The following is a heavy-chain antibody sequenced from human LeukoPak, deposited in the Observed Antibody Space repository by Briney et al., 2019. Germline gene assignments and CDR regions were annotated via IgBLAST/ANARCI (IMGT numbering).Heavy chain of an antibody. D-gene: IGHD4-17*01. V-gene: IGHV3-23*01. Sequence: GGSLRLSCAASGFTCNNYALTWVRQAPGRGLEWVSSISGASTYYAESVKGRFSISRDNYKNTVYLQMSSLRAEDTAVYYCGRDPNGNYVGAFEFQRWGQGTLVTVSS. CDR3: GRDPNGNYVGAFEFQR. J-gene: IGHJ1*01. CDR1: GFTCNNYA. CDR2: ISGAST.